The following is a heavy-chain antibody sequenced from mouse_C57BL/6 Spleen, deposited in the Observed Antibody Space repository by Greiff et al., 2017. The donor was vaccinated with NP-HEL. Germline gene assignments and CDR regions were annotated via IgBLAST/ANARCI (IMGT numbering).Heavy chain of an antibody. J-gene: IGHJ2*01. CDR1: GYAFTNYL. D-gene: IGHD1-1*01. CDR2: INPGSGGT. Sequence: QVQLQQSGAELVRPGTSVKVSCKASGYAFTNYLIEWVKQRPGQGLEWIGVINPGSGGTNYNEKFKGKATLTADKSSSTAYMQLSSLTSEDSAVYFCARTLYYGSSYLGYFDYWGQGTTLTVSS. CDR3: ARTLYYGSSYLGYFDY. V-gene: IGHV1-54*01.